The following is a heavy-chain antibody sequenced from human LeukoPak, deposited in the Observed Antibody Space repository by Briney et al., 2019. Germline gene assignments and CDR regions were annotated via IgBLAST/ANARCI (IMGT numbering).Heavy chain of an antibody. Sequence: SETLSLTCIVSGGSISSGDSYWSWIRQPPGKGLEWIGYIYYSGGTYYNPSLQSRLTISIDTSKSQFSLKLSSVTAADTAVYYCARVDYDTREFDYWGQGTLVTVSS. J-gene: IGHJ4*02. V-gene: IGHV4-30-4*08. D-gene: IGHD3-22*01. CDR3: ARVDYDTREFDY. CDR1: GGSISSGDSY. CDR2: IYYSGGT.